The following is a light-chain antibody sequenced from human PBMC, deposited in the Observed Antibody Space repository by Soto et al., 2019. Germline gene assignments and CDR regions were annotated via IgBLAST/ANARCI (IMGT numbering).Light chain of an antibody. CDR1: SSDVGGYNY. CDR2: VVT. V-gene: IGLV2-11*01. CDR3: CSYAGSYDWV. J-gene: IGLJ3*02. Sequence: QSALTQPRSVSGSPGQTVTISCTGTSSDVGGYNYVSWYQQHPGKAPKVLIYVVTKRPSGVPDRFSGSKSGNTASLTISGLQAEDEADYYCCSYAGSYDWVFGGGTKLTVL.